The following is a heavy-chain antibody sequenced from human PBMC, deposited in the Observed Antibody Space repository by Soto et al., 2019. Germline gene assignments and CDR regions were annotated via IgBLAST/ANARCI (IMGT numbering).Heavy chain of an antibody. D-gene: IGHD5-12*01. Sequence: SETLSLTCTVSGGPISDFYWSWIRQPPGGGLEWIAYSHFTGSINHNPSLETRVTTSLDTSKKQFSLKINSVTAADTAVYYCARSGGSYFDYWGQGTLVTVSS. CDR2: SHFTGSI. V-gene: IGHV4-59*01. J-gene: IGHJ4*02. CDR3: ARSGGSYFDY. CDR1: GGPISDFY.